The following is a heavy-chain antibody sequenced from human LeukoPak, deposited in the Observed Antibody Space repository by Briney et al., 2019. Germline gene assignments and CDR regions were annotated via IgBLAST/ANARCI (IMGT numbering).Heavy chain of an antibody. J-gene: IGHJ3*02. D-gene: IGHD6-6*01. Sequence: GGSLRLSCGASGFTVSTNYMSWVRQAPGKGLEWVSIIYSGGSTYYADSVKGRFTISRDNSKNTLYLQVNSVRAEDTAVYYCASYRYGSSFAFDIWGQGTMVTVSS. CDR3: ASYRYGSSFAFDI. V-gene: IGHV3-66*01. CDR1: GFTVSTNY. CDR2: IYSGGST.